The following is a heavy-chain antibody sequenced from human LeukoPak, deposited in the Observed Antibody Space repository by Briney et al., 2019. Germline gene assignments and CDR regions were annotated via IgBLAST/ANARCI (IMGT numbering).Heavy chain of an antibody. CDR1: GGSISSYY. CDR3: AREKAVVAATPFYYYYYMDV. Sequence: SETLSLTCTVSGGSISSYYWSWIRQPPGKGLEWIGYIYYSGSTNYNPSLKSRVTISVDTSKNQFSLKLSPVTAADTAVYYCAREKAVVAATPFYYYYYMDVWGKGTTVTVSS. V-gene: IGHV4-59*01. CDR2: IYYSGST. J-gene: IGHJ6*03. D-gene: IGHD2-15*01.